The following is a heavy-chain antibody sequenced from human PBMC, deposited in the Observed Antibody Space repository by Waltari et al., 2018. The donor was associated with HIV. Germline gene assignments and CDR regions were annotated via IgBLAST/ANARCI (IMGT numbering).Heavy chain of an antibody. V-gene: IGHV3-49*03. D-gene: IGHD3-10*01. J-gene: IGHJ6*02. CDR2: IRSKAYGGTT. CDR1: GFTFGAYD. Sequence: EVQLVESGGGLVQPGRSLRLSCTASGFTFGAYDMSWFRHAHGKGLEWVGFIRSKAYGGTTEYAASVKGRFTISRDDSKSIAYLQMNSLKTEDTAVYYCTRAGDYYGFRYGMDVWGQGTTVTVSS. CDR3: TRAGDYYGFRYGMDV.